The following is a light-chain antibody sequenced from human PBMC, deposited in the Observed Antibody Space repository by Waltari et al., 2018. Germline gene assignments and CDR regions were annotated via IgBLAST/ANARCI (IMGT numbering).Light chain of an antibody. V-gene: IGKV1-39*01. J-gene: IGKJ4*01. CDR3: QQSYRTAALT. CDR1: QSINSY. Sequence: DIQMTQSPSSLSASVGHRVTITCRASQSINSYLIWYQQKPGKAPKLLIYAASNLQSGVPSRFSGSESGTDFTLTISSLQPEDFATYYCQQSYRTAALTFGGGTKVEIK. CDR2: AAS.